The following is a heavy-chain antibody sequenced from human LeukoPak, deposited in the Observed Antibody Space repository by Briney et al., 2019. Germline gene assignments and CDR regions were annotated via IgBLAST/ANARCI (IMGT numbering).Heavy chain of an antibody. V-gene: IGHV4-59*08. CDR1: GGSISSYY. CDR3: ASQPRYCSSTSCYEGAFDI. CDR2: IYYSGST. J-gene: IGHJ3*02. Sequence: SETLSLTCTVSGGSISSYYWSWIRQPPGKGLEWIGYIYYSGSTNYNPSLKSRVTISVDTSKNQFSLKLSSVTAADTAVYYCASQPRYCSSTSCYEGAFDIWGQGTMVTVSS. D-gene: IGHD2-2*01.